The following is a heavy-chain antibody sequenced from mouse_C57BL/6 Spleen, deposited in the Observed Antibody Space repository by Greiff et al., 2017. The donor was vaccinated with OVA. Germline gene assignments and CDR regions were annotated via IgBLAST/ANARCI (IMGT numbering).Heavy chain of an antibody. V-gene: IGHV5-4*03. CDR2: ISDGGSYT. D-gene: IGHD4-1*01. CDR3: ARGLGYFDY. Sequence: EVKLVESGGGLVKPGGSLKLSCAASGFTFSSYAMPWVRQTPEKRLEWVATISDGGSYTYYPDNVKGRFTISRDNAKNNLYLQMSHLKSEDTAMYYCARGLGYFDYWGQGTTLTVSS. CDR1: GFTFSSYA. J-gene: IGHJ2*01.